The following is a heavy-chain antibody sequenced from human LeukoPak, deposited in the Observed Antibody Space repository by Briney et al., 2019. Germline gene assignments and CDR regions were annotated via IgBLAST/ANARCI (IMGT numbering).Heavy chain of an antibody. CDR2: IYYSGTT. Sequence: SETLSLTCTVSGGSISSYYWSWIRQPPGKGLEWIGYIYYSGTTNYNPSLKSRVTISVDTSKNQFSLNLISVTAADTSIYYCVGRKSTTPNWFDPWGQGILVTVSS. CDR3: VGRKSTTPNWFDP. CDR1: GGSISSYY. J-gene: IGHJ5*02. V-gene: IGHV4-59*08. D-gene: IGHD1-1*01.